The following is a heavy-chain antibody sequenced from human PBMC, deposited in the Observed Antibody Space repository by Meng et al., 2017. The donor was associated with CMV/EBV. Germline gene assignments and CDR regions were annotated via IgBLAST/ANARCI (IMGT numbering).Heavy chain of an antibody. Sequence: SETLSLTCAVYGGSFSGHYWSWIRQPPGKGLEWIGEINHSGSTNYNPSLKSRVTISVDTSKNQFSLKLSSVTAADTAVYYCARGPRMATIDYFDYWGQGTLVTVSS. D-gene: IGHD5-24*01. CDR2: INHSGST. J-gene: IGHJ4*02. CDR1: GGSFSGHY. V-gene: IGHV4-34*01. CDR3: ARGPRMATIDYFDY.